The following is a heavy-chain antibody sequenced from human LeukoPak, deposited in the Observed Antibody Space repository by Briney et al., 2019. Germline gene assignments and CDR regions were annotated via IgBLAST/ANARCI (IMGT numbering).Heavy chain of an antibody. CDR3: ARLTWGFWFDP. J-gene: IGHJ5*02. CDR2: IYYSGST. Sequence: SETLSLTCTVSGGSISSYYWSWIRQPPGKGLEWIGYIYYSGSTNYNPSLKSRVTISVDTSKNQFSLKLGSVTAADTAVYYCARLTWGFWFDPWGQGTLVTVSS. CDR1: GGSISSYY. V-gene: IGHV4-59*08. D-gene: IGHD7-27*01.